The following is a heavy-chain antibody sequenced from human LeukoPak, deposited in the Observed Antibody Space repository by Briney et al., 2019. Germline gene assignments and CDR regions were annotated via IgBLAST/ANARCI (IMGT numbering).Heavy chain of an antibody. CDR2: LSGSGGST. J-gene: IGHJ4*02. D-gene: IGHD3-16*01. V-gene: IGHV3-23*01. Sequence: GGSLRLSCAASGFTFRSYGMSWLRQAPGKGLEWVSSLSGSGGSTYYADSVKGRFTISRDNSNNTLFLHMTSPRAEDTAVYYCAKALGGYDFDYWGQGTLVTVSS. CDR3: AKALGGYDFDY. CDR1: GFTFRSYG.